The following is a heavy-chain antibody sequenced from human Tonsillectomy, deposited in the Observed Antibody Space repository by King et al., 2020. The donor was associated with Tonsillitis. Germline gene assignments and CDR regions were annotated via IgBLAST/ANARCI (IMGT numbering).Heavy chain of an antibody. J-gene: IGHJ4*02. V-gene: IGHV3-15*01. CDR3: TFRTYYYDSSGYYYTD. D-gene: IGHD3-22*01. CDR2: IKSKTDGGTT. Sequence: VQLVESGGGLVKPGGSLRLSCAASGFTFSNAWMSWVRQAPGKGLEWVGRIKSKTDGGTTDYAAPVKGRFTISRDDSKNTLYLQMNSLKTEDTAVYYCTFRTYYYDSSGYYYTDWGQGTLVTVSS. CDR1: GFTFSNAW.